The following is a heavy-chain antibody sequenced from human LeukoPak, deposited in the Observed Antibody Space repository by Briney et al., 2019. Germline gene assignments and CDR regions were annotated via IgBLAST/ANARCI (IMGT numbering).Heavy chain of an antibody. D-gene: IGHD2-8*02. CDR3: ARTPTANIVLVKADFFEV. Sequence: ASVKVSCKASGYTFTNYGLGWVRQAPGQGLEWMGWISAHNGNTNYAQNFQDRVTMTTDTSTTTTYMELRSLRSDDTAVYYCARTPTANIVLVKADFFEVWGQGTLVTVS. CDR1: GYTFTNYG. CDR2: ISAHNGNT. V-gene: IGHV1-18*04. J-gene: IGHJ4*02.